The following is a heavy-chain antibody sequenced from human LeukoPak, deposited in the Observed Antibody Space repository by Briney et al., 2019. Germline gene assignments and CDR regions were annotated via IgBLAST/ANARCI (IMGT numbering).Heavy chain of an antibody. CDR3: AKDVGKWESLHFFDY. Sequence: PGGSLRLSCAASGFTVSSNYMSWVRQAPGKGPECVSVIYPGGSTYYADSVKGRFTISRDDSRNTLYLQMNSLRGDDTAVYYCAKDVGKWESLHFFDYWGQGTLVTVSS. D-gene: IGHD1-26*01. V-gene: IGHV3-53*01. CDR1: GFTVSSNY. CDR2: IYPGGST. J-gene: IGHJ4*02.